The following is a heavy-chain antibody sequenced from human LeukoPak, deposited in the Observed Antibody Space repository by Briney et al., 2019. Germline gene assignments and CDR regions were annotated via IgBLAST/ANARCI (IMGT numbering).Heavy chain of an antibody. V-gene: IGHV3-66*01. J-gene: IGHJ6*02. CDR1: GFTVSNNY. Sequence: GGSLRLSCAASGFTVSNNYMSWVRQAPGKGLEWVALIYSGGSTYYADFVKGRFTISRDNSKNTLYLQMSSLRAEYTAVYYCAGFSHKGVWGQGTTVTVSS. CDR3: AGFSHKGV. CDR2: IYSGGST.